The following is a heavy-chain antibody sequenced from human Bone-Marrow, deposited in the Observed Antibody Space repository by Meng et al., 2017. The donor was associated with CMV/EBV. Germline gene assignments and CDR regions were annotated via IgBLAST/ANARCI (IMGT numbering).Heavy chain of an antibody. CDR3: GRVEQLVSEY. CDR2: IYHSGRT. Sequence: SETLSLTCTVSGYSISSGYYWAWIRQPPGKGLEWIGSIYHSGRTYSNPSLKSRVTMSVDTSKNHFSLKLSSVNAADTATYFCGRVEQLVSEYWGQGTLVTVSS. D-gene: IGHD6-6*01. V-gene: IGHV4-38-2*02. CDR1: GYSISSGYY. J-gene: IGHJ4*02.